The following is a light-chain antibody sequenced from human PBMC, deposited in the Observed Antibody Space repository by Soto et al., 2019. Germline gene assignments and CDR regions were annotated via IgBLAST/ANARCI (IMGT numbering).Light chain of an antibody. Sequence: DIQMTQSPSSLSASVGDRVTITCRASQSISVYLNWYQRKPGKAPNLPIYAASSLQSGVPSRFTGGGSGTEFTLTISSLEPEDFAVYYCQQRSNWPITFGQGTRLEIK. CDR2: AAS. CDR1: QSISVY. CDR3: QQRSNWPIT. V-gene: IGKV1-39*01. J-gene: IGKJ5*01.